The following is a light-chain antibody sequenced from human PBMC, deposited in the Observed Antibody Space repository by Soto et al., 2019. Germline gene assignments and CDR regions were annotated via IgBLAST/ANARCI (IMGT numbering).Light chain of an antibody. Sequence: EIVLTQSPGTLSLSPGERATLSCRASQSVFSSYLAWYQKKPGQAPRLLIYGASSRATGIPDRFSGSGSGTDFTLTINSLEPEDFAVYYCQQYGSSPWTFGQGTKVDIK. J-gene: IGKJ1*01. CDR2: GAS. CDR3: QQYGSSPWT. CDR1: QSVFSSY. V-gene: IGKV3-20*01.